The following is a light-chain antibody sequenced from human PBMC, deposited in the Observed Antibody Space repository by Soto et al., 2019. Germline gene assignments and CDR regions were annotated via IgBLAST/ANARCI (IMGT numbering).Light chain of an antibody. CDR3: QTWGTGIRV. CDR2: INGDGSH. J-gene: IGLJ2*01. V-gene: IGLV4-69*01. CDR1: SGHSSYA. Sequence: QSVLTQSPSASASLGASVKLTCTLSSGHSSYAIAWHQQQPEKGPRYLMKINGDGSHSKGDGIPDRFSGSSSGAERYLTISSLQSEDEADYYCQTWGTGIRVFGGGTKLTVL.